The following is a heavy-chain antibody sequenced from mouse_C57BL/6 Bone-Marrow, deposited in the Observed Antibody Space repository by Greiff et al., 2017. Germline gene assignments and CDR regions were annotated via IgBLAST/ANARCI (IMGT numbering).Heavy chain of an antibody. D-gene: IGHD1-1*01. V-gene: IGHV1-72*01. CDR3: ARTTTVVATGGIDY. J-gene: IGHJ2*01. CDR2: IDPNSGGT. Sequence: QVQLQQPGAELVKPGASVKLSCKASGYTFTSYWMHWVKQRPGRGLEWIGRIDPNSGGTKYNEKFKSKATLTVDKPSSPAYMQLSSLTSEDSAVYYCARTTTVVATGGIDYWGQGTTLTVSS. CDR1: GYTFTSYW.